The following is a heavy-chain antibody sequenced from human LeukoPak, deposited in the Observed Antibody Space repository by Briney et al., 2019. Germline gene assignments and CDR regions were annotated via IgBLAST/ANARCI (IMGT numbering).Heavy chain of an antibody. V-gene: IGHV4-39*01. D-gene: IGHD5-18*01. CDR3: ARLPTGYPNWFDT. CDR1: GGSISSISSNN. CDR2: IHYTGST. J-gene: IGHJ5*02. Sequence: SETLSLTCAVSGGSISSISSNNWAWIRQPPGQGLELIAAIHYTGSTYYNPSFMSRVTISVDTSKNQFSLKLNSLTATDTAVYYRARLPTGYPNWFDTWGQGILVTVSS.